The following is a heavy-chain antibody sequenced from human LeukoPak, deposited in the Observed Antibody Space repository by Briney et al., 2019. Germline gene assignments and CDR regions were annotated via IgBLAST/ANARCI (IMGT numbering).Heavy chain of an antibody. CDR2: ITSSRSTI. Sequence: GGSLRLSCAASGFILNTYSMNRVRQAPGKGLEWISYITSSRSTIYYADSVKGRFTISRDNAENSLYLQMNSLRADDTAVYYCAREYSSSSGRAFDIWGQGTMVTVSS. CDR3: AREYSSSSGRAFDI. CDR1: GFILNTYS. J-gene: IGHJ3*02. V-gene: IGHV3-48*01. D-gene: IGHD6-6*01.